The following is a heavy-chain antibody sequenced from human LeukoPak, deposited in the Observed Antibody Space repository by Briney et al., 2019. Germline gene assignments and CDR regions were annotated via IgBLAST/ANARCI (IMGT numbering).Heavy chain of an antibody. CDR3: AKGEYVHFDY. V-gene: IGHV3-23*01. D-gene: IGHD2/OR15-2a*01. CDR1: GFTFSDYA. Sequence: PGGSLRLSCAASGFTFSDYAMSWVRQAPGKGLEWVSVISTRGTFYADSVKGRFTISRDNSKNTLYLQMNSLRAEDTAVYYCAKGEYVHFDYWGQGTLVTVSS. J-gene: IGHJ4*02. CDR2: ISTRGT.